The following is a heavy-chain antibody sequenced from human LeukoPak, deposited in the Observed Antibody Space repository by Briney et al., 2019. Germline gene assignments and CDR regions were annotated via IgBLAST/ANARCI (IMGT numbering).Heavy chain of an antibody. D-gene: IGHD3-22*01. V-gene: IGHV1-69*04. CDR3: ARSYYDSSGTPWY. J-gene: IGHJ4*02. CDR1: GGTFSSYA. Sequence: GASVKVSCKASGGTFSSYAISWVRQAPGQGLGWMGRIIPILGIANYAQKFQGRVTITADKSTSTAYMELSSLRSEDTAVYYCARSYYDSSGTPWYWGQGTLVTVSS. CDR2: IIPILGIA.